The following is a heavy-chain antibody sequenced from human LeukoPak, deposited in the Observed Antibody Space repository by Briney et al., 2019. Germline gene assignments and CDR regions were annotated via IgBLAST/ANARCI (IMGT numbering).Heavy chain of an antibody. CDR3: AKEPREYCSSTSCHNWFYS. V-gene: IGHV3-23*01. D-gene: IGHD2-2*01. Sequence: GGSLRLSRAASGFTFNDYAMSWVRQAPGKGLEWVSAISASGGTTYYADSVKGRFTSSRDNSENTLFLQMNSLRAEDTAVYYCAKEPREYCSSTSCHNWFYSSGHGVLVTVSS. CDR1: GFTFNDYA. CDR2: ISASGGTT. J-gene: IGHJ5*01.